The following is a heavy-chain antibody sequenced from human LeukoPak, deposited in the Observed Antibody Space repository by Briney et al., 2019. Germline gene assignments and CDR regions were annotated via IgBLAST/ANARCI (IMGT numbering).Heavy chain of an antibody. CDR2: IYYSGSS. J-gene: IGHJ5*02. D-gene: IGHD3-10*01. CDR1: GGSISGYH. Sequence: SETLSLTCNVSGGSISGYHWSWIRQPPGKGLEWLGYIYYSGSSNYNPSLKSRVTISVDTSKNQFSLKLSSVTAADTAVYYCASMIYGSGKGWFDPWGQGTLVTVSS. V-gene: IGHV4-59*01. CDR3: ASMIYGSGKGWFDP.